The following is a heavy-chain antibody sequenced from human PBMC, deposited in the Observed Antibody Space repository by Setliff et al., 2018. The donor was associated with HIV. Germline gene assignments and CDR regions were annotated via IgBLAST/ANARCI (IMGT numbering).Heavy chain of an antibody. Sequence: SETLSLTCTVSGDSINNYYWSWIRQPPGKGLEWIGYVYSTGSTNSKSSLKSRVTIPVDTSKNLFSLKLTSVTPADTAVYYCARDGYNYSYYYYYGMDVWGQGTTVTVSS. D-gene: IGHD5-12*01. CDR3: ARDGYNYSYYYYYGMDV. CDR2: VYSTGST. V-gene: IGHV4-59*01. J-gene: IGHJ6*02. CDR1: GDSINNYY.